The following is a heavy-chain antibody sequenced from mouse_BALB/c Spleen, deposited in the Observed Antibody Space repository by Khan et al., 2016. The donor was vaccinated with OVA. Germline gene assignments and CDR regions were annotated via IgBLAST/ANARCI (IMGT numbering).Heavy chain of an antibody. CDR2: INPSTGYT. Sequence: VQLQQSGAELAKPGASVKMSCKASGYTFTSYWMHWVKQRPGQGLEWIGYINPSTGYTEYNQRFKDKATLTADKSSSTAYMQLSSLTSEDSAVYYCASHGSSSAWLTYWGQGTLVTVSA. J-gene: IGHJ3*01. CDR1: GYTFTSYW. CDR3: ASHGSSSAWLTY. V-gene: IGHV1-7*01. D-gene: IGHD1-1*01.